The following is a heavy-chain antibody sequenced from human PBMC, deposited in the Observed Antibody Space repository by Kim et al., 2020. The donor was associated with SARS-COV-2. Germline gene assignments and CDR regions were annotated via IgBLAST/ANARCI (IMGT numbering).Heavy chain of an antibody. CDR2: ISGSGGST. CDR1: GFTFSSYA. D-gene: IGHD3-22*01. V-gene: IGHV3-23*01. Sequence: GGSLRLSCAASGFTFSSYAMSWVRQAPGKGLEWVSAISGSGGSTYYADSVKGRFTISRDNSKNTLYLQMNSLRAEDTAVYYCAKQTIAGTYYYDSSGYRFDYWGQGTLVTVSS. CDR3: AKQTIAGTYYYDSSGYRFDY. J-gene: IGHJ4*02.